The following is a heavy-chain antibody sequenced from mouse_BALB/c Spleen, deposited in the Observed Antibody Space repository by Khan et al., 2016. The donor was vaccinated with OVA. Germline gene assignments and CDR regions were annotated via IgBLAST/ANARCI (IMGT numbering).Heavy chain of an antibody. CDR1: GYTFTDFT. J-gene: IGHJ3*01. CDR2: VSTYYGDA. Sequence: QVQLQQSGAELVRPGVSVKIPCKGSGYTFTDFTMHWVKQSHGKSLEWIGVVSTYYGDATYNQKFKGKATMTVDKSSSTAYMELARLTSEDSAIYYCGRGGGGDRFAYWGQGTLVTVSA. CDR3: GRGGGGDRFAY. V-gene: IGHV1S137*01.